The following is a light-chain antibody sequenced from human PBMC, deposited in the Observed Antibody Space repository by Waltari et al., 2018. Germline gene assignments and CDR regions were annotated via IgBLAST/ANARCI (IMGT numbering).Light chain of an antibody. CDR2: GKN. CDR1: SLRTYY. CDR3: QSRDSRGDVL. V-gene: IGLV3-19*01. J-gene: IGLJ2*01. Sequence: SSELTQDPAVSVALGQTVRITCQGNSLRTYYVSWFLKRPGQAPALLIYGKNNRPSGIPDRFSASSSGSTASLTIIGAQAEDEADYYCQSRDSRGDVLIGGGTKLTVV.